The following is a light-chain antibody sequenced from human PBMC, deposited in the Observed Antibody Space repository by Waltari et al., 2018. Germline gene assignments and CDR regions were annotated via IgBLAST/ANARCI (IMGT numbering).Light chain of an antibody. Sequence: QSVLTQPPSLSGTPGQRVTISCSGISSNIGTTYVFWYQQFPGRAPKLLIYVDDHRPSGVPDRFSASKSGSSASLTISGLRPEDEADYHCAGWDDSLTGVVFGGGTKLTV. J-gene: IGLJ2*01. CDR3: AGWDDSLTGVV. CDR2: VDD. CDR1: SSNIGTTY. V-gene: IGLV1-47*01.